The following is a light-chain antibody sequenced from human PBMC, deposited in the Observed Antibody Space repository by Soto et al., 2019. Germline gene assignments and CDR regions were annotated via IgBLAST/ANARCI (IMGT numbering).Light chain of an antibody. CDR3: QQYHLYPLT. CDR1: QDIGNH. Sequence: DIQVTQSPSSLSASVGDRVTLTCRASQDIGNHLAWFQKKPGEAPKSLIHAASILQSGVPSKFSDSGSGTDFTLTISSLQPEDFATYYCQQYHLYPLTFGGGTKVEMK. V-gene: IGKV1-16*02. CDR2: AAS. J-gene: IGKJ4*01.